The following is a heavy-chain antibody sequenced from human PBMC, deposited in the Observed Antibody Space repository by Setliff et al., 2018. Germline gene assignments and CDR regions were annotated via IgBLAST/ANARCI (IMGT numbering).Heavy chain of an antibody. J-gene: IGHJ3*02. Sequence: GGSLRLSCAASGFTFSTYAMSWVRQTPGKGLEWVSTVSVSGDNTYYTDSVKGRFTTSRDNSKNTVSLQMSSLRTEDTAVYYCAREDDVNTCDIWGQGTMVTVSS. V-gene: IGHV3-23*01. CDR1: GFTFSTYA. CDR3: AREDDVNTCDI. CDR2: VSVSGDNT.